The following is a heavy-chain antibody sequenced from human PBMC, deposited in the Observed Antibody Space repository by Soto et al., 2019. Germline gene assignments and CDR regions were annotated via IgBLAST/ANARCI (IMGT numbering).Heavy chain of an antibody. CDR3: ARASSSSWYIDYYYGMDV. Sequence: SETLSLTCTVSGGSISSSSYYWGWIRQPPGKGLEWIGSIYYSGSTYYNPSLKSRVTISVDTSKNQFSLKLSSVTAADTAVYYCARASSSSWYIDYYYGMDVWGQGTTVTV. CDR1: GGSISSSSYY. CDR2: IYYSGST. V-gene: IGHV4-39*01. J-gene: IGHJ6*02. D-gene: IGHD6-13*01.